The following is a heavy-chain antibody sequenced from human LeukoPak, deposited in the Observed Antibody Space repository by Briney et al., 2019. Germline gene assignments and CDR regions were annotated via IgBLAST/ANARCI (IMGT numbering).Heavy chain of an antibody. J-gene: IGHJ3*02. CDR2: MNPNSGNT. CDR1: GYTFTGYY. Sequence: ASVKVSCKASGYTFTGYYMHWVRQAPGQGLEWMGWMNPNSGNTGYAQKFQGRVTITRNTSISTAYMELSSLRSEDTAVYYCARGPTYYDFWSGYSRLDAFDIWGQGTMVTVSS. V-gene: IGHV1-8*03. CDR3: ARGPTYYDFWSGYSRLDAFDI. D-gene: IGHD3-3*01.